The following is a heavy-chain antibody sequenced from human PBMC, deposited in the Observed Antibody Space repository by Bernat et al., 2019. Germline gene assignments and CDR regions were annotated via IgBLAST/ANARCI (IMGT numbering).Heavy chain of an antibody. CDR1: GFTFSSYG. Sequence: QVQLVESGGGVVQPGRSLRLSCAASGFTFSSYGMHWVRQAPGKGLEWVAVISYDGSNKYYADSVKGRFTISRDNSKNTLYLQMNSLRAEDTAVYYCAKGWGLLLWFGESPCHWGQGTLVTVSS. D-gene: IGHD3-10*01. V-gene: IGHV3-30*18. CDR2: ISYDGSNK. CDR3: AKGWGLLLWFGESPCH. J-gene: IGHJ4*02.